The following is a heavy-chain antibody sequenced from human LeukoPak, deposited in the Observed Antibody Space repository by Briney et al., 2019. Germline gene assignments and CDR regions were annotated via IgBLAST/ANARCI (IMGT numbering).Heavy chain of an antibody. J-gene: IGHJ4*02. V-gene: IGHV3-9*01. CDR3: AKGLYGSGSYPFDY. D-gene: IGHD3-10*01. Sequence: SGRSLRLSCAASGFTFDDYAMHWVRQAPGKGLEWVSGISWNSGSIGYADSVKGRFTISRDNAKNSLYLQMNSLRAEDTALYYCAKGLYGSGSYPFDYWGQGTLVTVSS. CDR2: ISWNSGSI. CDR1: GFTFDDYA.